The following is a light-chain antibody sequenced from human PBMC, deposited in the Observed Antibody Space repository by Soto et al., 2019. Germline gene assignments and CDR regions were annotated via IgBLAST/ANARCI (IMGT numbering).Light chain of an antibody. CDR2: KAS. CDR3: QQYNSYSRT. Sequence: DIQMTQSPSTLSASVGDRITITCRASQSISSSLAWYQQKPGKAPKLLIYKASSLQSGVLSRFGGTGSGTEFTLTISSLQPDDFATYYCQQYNSYSRTFGQGTKVDIK. J-gene: IGKJ1*01. V-gene: IGKV1-5*03. CDR1: QSISSS.